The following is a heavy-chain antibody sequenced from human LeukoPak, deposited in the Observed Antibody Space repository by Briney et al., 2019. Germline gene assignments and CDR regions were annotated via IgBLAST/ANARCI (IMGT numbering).Heavy chain of an antibody. D-gene: IGHD2-15*01. CDR3: ARGGCSGGSCYSPRRDYGMDV. CDR2: IIPIFGTA. Sequence: ASVKVSCKASGGTFSSYAISWVRQAPGQGLEWMGGIIPIFGTANYAQEFQGRVTITADESTSTAYMELSSLRSEDTAVYYCARGGCSGGSCYSPRRDYGMDVWGKGTTVTVSS. J-gene: IGHJ6*04. CDR1: GGTFSSYA. V-gene: IGHV1-69*13.